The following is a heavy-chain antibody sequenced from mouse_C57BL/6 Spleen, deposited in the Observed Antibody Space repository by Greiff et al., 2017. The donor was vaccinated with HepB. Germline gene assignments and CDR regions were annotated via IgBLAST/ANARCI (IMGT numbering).Heavy chain of an antibody. V-gene: IGHV5-9-1*02. CDR1: GFTFSSYA. CDR3: TRDPYITTEGLFAY. J-gene: IGHJ3*01. CDR2: ISSGGDYI. Sequence: EVQRVESGEGLVKPGGSLKLSCAASGFTFSSYAMSWVRQTPEKRLEWVAYISSGGDYIYYADTVKGRFTISRDNARNTLYLQMSSLKSDDTAMYYCTRDPYITTEGLFAYWGQGTLVTVSA. D-gene: IGHD1-1*01.